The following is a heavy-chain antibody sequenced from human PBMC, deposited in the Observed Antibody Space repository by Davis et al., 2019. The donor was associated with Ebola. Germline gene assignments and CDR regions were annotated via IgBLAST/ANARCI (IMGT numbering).Heavy chain of an antibody. V-gene: IGHV1-18*01. CDR2: ISAYNGNT. CDR1: GYTFTSYG. Sequence: ASVNVSCKASGYTFTSYGISWVRQAPGQGLEWMGWISAYNGNTNYAQKLQGRVTMTTDTSTSTAYMGLRSLGSDDTAVYYCARPGHGDGAFDIWGQGTMVTVSS. J-gene: IGHJ3*02. D-gene: IGHD7-27*01. CDR3: ARPGHGDGAFDI.